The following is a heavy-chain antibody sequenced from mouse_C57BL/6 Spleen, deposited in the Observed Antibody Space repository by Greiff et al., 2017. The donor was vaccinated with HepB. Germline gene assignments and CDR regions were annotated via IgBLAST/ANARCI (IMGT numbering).Heavy chain of an antibody. J-gene: IGHJ4*01. CDR3: ARYQTGYYAMDY. CDR2: IRNKANGYTT. D-gene: IGHD4-1*01. Sequence: EVKLMESGGGLVQPGGSLSLSCAASGFTFTDYYMSWVRQPPGKALEWLGFIRNKANGYTTEYSASVKGRFTISRDNSQSILYLQRNALRAEDSATYYCARYQTGYYAMDYWGQGTSVTVSS. V-gene: IGHV7-3*01. CDR1: GFTFTDYY.